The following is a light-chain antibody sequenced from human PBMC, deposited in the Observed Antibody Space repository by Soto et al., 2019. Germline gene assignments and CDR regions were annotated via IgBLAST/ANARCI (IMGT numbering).Light chain of an antibody. CDR2: DAS. J-gene: IGKJ1*01. CDR3: HQYNSYSPWT. Sequence: DIQMTQSPSTLSASVGDRVTITCRASQNVNKWLAWFQQKPGKVPKLLIFDASTLQTGVPSRFGGGGSGTEFTLTISGLQPDDFATYYCHQYNSYSPWTFGPGTKV. CDR1: QNVNKW. V-gene: IGKV1-5*01.